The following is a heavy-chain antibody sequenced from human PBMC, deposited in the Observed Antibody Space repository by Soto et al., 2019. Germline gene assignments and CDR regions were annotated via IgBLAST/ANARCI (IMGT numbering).Heavy chain of an antibody. V-gene: IGHV3-74*01. Sequence: VQVVESGGGLVQPGGSLRLSCAASGLTFSSFWMHWVRQVPGKGLVWVSRINGDGSITDYADSVKGRFSVSRDNAESRLFLQMNSLRAEDTAVYYCSTGRYRDYWGQGTLVTVSS. CDR3: STGRYRDY. D-gene: IGHD2-8*02. J-gene: IGHJ4*02. CDR1: GLTFSSFW. CDR2: INGDGSIT.